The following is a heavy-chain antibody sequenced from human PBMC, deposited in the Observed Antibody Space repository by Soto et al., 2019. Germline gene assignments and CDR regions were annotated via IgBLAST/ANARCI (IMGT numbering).Heavy chain of an antibody. V-gene: IGHV4-39*01. D-gene: IGHD3-16*01. Sequence: SSETLSLTCTVSGGSISSSSYYWGWIRQPPGKGLKWIGSIYYRESAYYNPSLKSRVTISVDTSKNQFSLKLSSVTAADTAVYYCARINGYFDLWGRGTLVTVSS. CDR3: ARINGYFDL. CDR2: IYYRESA. CDR1: GGSISSSSYY. J-gene: IGHJ2*01.